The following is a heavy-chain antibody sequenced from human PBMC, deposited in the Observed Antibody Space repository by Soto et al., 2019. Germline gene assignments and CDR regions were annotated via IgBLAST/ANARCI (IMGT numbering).Heavy chain of an antibody. J-gene: IGHJ6*02. CDR2: TYYRSKWYN. D-gene: IGHD3-3*01. CDR1: GDSVSSNSAA. V-gene: IGHV6-1*01. CDR3: ARDGTYYDFWSGSFYYYYGMDV. Sequence: SQTLSLTCAISGDSVSSNSAAWNWIRQSPSRGLEWLGRTYYRSKWYNDYAVSVKSRITINPDTSKNQFSLQLNSVTPEDTAVYYCARDGTYYDFWSGSFYYYYGMDVWGQGTTVTVS.